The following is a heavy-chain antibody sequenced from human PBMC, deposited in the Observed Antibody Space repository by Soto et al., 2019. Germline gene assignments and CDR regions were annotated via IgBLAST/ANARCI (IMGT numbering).Heavy chain of an antibody. CDR3: AIDILTGSQRDGAFDY. CDR1: GYSFTGYY. J-gene: IGHJ4*02. CDR2: INPNSGGT. V-gene: IGHV1-2*04. D-gene: IGHD3-9*01. Sequence: ASVKVSCKASGYSFTGYYRHWVRQAPGQGREWMGWINPNSGGTNYAQKFQGWVTMTRDTSISTAYMELSRLRSDDTAVYYCAIDILTGSQRDGAFDYWGQGTMVTVSS.